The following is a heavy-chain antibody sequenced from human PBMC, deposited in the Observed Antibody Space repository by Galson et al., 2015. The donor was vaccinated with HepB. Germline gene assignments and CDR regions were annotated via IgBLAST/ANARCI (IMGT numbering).Heavy chain of an antibody. CDR3: AKEGMVGALDY. CDR2: VSWDAGST. CDR1: GFTFDDYT. Sequence: SLRLSCAASGFTFDDYTMHWVRQAPGKGLEWISLVSWDAGSTYYADSVKGRFTISRDNSKNSLYLQMNSLRIEDTALYYCAKEGMVGALDYWRQVTLVSVSS. V-gene: IGHV3-43*01. D-gene: IGHD3-3*01. J-gene: IGHJ4*02.